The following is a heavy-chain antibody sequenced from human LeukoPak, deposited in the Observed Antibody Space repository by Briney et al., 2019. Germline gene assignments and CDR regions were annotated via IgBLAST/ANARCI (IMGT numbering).Heavy chain of an antibody. V-gene: IGHV3-23*01. J-gene: IGHJ4*02. D-gene: IGHD3-10*01. CDR1: GFSFSSYA. CDR2: MSGSGGST. Sequence: GGSLRLSCAASGFSFSSYAMGWVRQAPGKGLEWVSGMSGSGGSTYYADPVKGRFTISRDNSKNTLYLQMNSLRAEDTAVYYCAKGPGRYYGSGSYPLFDYWGQGTLVTVSS. CDR3: AKGPGRYYGSGSYPLFDY.